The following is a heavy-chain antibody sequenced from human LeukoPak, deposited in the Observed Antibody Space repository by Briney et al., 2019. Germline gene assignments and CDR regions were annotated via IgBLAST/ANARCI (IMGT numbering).Heavy chain of an antibody. J-gene: IGHJ4*02. CDR1: GGSISSGGYY. Sequence: PSETLSLTCTVSGGSISSGGYYWSWIRQPPGKGLEWIGYIYHSGSTYYNPSLKSRVTISVDTSKNQFSLKLSSVTAADTAVYYCARHSGPYCSSTSCYKGNPGDFDYWGQGTLVTVSS. CDR2: IYHSGST. V-gene: IGHV4-30-2*03. CDR3: ARHSGPYCSSTSCYKGNPGDFDY. D-gene: IGHD2-2*02.